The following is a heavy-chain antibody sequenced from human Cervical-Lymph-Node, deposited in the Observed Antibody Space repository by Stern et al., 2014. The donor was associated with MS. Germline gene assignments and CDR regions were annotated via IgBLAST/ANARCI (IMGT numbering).Heavy chain of an antibody. Sequence: QVQLVESGAEVKKPGASVKVSCKASGYTFTGYYMHWVRQAPGQGLEWMGRINPNSSGTNYAQKVQGRVTMTTDKSIRTAYMELSRLRSDDTAVYYCARSNYCSGGSCYYYYGMDVWGQGTTVTVSS. D-gene: IGHD2-15*01. CDR2: INPNSSGT. CDR1: GYTFTGYY. J-gene: IGHJ6*02. CDR3: ARSNYCSGGSCYYYYGMDV. V-gene: IGHV1-2*06.